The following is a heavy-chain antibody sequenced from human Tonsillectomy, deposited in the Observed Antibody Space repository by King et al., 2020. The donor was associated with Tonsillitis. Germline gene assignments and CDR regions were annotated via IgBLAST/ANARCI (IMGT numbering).Heavy chain of an antibody. V-gene: IGHV4-4*07. CDR3: ARDHVYRRSTNGFDP. Sequence: QLQESGPGLVKPSETLSLTCTVSGGSISSYYWSWIRQPAGKGLEWIGRIYISGSTNYNPSLKSRVTMSVDTSKNQFSLKLSSVTAADTAVYYFARDHVYRRSTNGFDPWGQGTLAPVSS. D-gene: IGHD6-13*01. J-gene: IGHJ5*02. CDR1: GGSISSYY. CDR2: IYISGST.